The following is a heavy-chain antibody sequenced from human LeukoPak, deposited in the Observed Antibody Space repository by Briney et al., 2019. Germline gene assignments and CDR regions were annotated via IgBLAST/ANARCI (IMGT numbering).Heavy chain of an antibody. CDR1: GFTFSSNS. CDR3: ARVCGGDCYHLDY. CDR2: FSSSSSAI. D-gene: IGHD2-21*02. V-gene: IGHV3-48*02. J-gene: IGHJ4*02. Sequence: GGSLRLSCAASGFTFSSNSVTWVRKAPGQGLEWVSYFSSSSSAISYADSVKGRFTISRDNAKNSLYLQMNSLRDEDTAVYYCARVCGGDCYHLDYWGQGTLVTVSS.